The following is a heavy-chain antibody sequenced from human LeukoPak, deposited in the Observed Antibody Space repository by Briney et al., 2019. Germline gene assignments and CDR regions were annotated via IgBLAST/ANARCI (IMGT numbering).Heavy chain of an antibody. CDR1: GFTFSSYA. D-gene: IGHD5-18*01. Sequence: GGSLRLSCAASGFTFSSYAVSWVRQAPGKGLEWVSAISGSGGSTYYADSVKGRFTISRDNSKNTLYLQMNSLRAEDTAVYYCAKDERGYSYGSLYYFDYWGQGTLVTVSS. CDR3: AKDERGYSYGSLYYFDY. J-gene: IGHJ4*02. CDR2: ISGSGGST. V-gene: IGHV3-23*01.